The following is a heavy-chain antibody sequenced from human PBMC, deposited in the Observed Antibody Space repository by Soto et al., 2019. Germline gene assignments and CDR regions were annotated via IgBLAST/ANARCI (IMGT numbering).Heavy chain of an antibody. CDR3: VRDWTHYDSSGPGDY. CDR1: GYTFSIYP. Sequence: ASVKVSCKASGYTFSIYPMHFVRQAPGQRLEWMGWINVGNGDTKYSQNFQGRVTITRDTSAITAYMELSSLRSEDTAVYYCVRDWTHYDSSGPGDYWGQGTLVTVSS. CDR2: INVGNGDT. D-gene: IGHD3-22*01. J-gene: IGHJ4*02. V-gene: IGHV1-3*01.